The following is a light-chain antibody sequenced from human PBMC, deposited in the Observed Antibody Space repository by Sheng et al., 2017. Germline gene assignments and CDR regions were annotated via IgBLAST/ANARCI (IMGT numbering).Light chain of an antibody. CDR1: SGSVSTTYY. CDR2: STN. V-gene: IGLV8-61*01. Sequence: QTVVTQEPSFSVSPGGTVTFTCGLTSGSVSTTYYPSWYQQTPGRPPRTLIYSTNIRSAGVPDRFSGFILGNKAALAITGAQADDESDYYCALFMGSGTWVFGGGTKLTVL. CDR3: ALFMGSGTWV. J-gene: IGLJ3*02.